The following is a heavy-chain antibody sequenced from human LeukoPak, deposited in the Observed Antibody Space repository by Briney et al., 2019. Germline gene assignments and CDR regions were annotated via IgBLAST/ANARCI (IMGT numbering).Heavy chain of an antibody. J-gene: IGHJ4*02. CDR2: IYYSGST. D-gene: IGHD6-13*01. V-gene: IGHV4-59*12. CDR1: GGSISSYY. Sequence: PSGTLSLTCTVSGGSISSYYWSWIRQPPGKGLEWIGYIYYSGSTNYNPSLKSRVTISVDTSKNQFSLKLSSVTAADTAVYYCARGQSRIAAAGPVGYWGQGTLVTVSS. CDR3: ARGQSRIAAAGPVGY.